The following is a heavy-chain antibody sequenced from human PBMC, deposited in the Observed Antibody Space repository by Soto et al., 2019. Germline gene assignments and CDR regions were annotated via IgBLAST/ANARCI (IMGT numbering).Heavy chain of an antibody. J-gene: IGHJ3*02. CDR1: GYSFTSYW. Sequence: PGESLKISCKGSGYSFTSYWISWVRQMPGKGLEWMGRIDPSDSYTNYSPSFQGHVTISADKSISTAYLQWSSLKASDTAMYYCARFYTYYYGSGSYAFGAFDIWGQGTMVTVSS. CDR3: ARFYTYYYGSGSYAFGAFDI. CDR2: IDPSDSYT. V-gene: IGHV5-10-1*01. D-gene: IGHD3-10*01.